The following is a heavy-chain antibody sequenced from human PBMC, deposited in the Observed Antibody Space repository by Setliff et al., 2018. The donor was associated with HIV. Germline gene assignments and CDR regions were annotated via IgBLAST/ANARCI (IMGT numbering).Heavy chain of an antibody. CDR1: GFKFRDYT. J-gene: IGHJ4*02. D-gene: IGHD3-10*01. Sequence: GSLRLSCAASGFKFRDYTLSWLRQFPGKGLEWVSAIAGNKGTTFYVDSVKGRFTISRDNAKNSLYLQMNSLRAEDTAVYYCASVLRYYGSGSYPFGYWGQGT. V-gene: IGHV3-48*04. CDR2: IAGNKGTT. CDR3: ASVLRYYGSGSYPFGY.